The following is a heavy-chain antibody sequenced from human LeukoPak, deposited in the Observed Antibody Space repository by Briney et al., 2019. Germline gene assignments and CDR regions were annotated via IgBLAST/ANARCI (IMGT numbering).Heavy chain of an antibody. CDR1: GLILRHFY. J-gene: IGHJ4*02. CDR3: ARVIRTCNHYFDY. Sequence: GGSLRLSCAACGLILRHFYMRWVRQAPGRGLEWVSMIHSAGSTYYADSVRGRFTISRDNSKATLFIQMNSLKTDDTAVYFCARVIRTCNHYFDYWGQGTLVTVSS. CDR2: IHSAGST. V-gene: IGHV3-53*01.